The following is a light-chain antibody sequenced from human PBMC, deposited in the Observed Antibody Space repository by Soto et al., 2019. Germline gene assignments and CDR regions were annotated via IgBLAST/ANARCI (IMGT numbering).Light chain of an antibody. CDR3: QQYGSSPLT. CDR1: QSVSSSY. CDR2: GAS. J-gene: IGKJ4*01. Sequence: DIVLTQSPATLSLSPGERATLSCRASQSVSSSYLAWYQQKPGQAPRLLIYGASSRATGLPDRFSGSGSGTDFTLTISRLEPEDFAEYYCQQYGSSPLTFGGGTKVEIK. V-gene: IGKV3-20*01.